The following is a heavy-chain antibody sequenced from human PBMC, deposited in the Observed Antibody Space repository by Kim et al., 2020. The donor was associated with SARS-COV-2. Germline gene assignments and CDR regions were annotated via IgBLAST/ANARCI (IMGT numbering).Heavy chain of an antibody. CDR3: ARGYGSTWPTSNF. J-gene: IGHJ4*02. Sequence: SETLSLTCAVYGGSFSGYDWNWIRQPPGKGLEWIGEINHKGITSYTPSLKSRVTISGDTSTNQLFLNLSSVTAADTAVYFCARGYGSTWPTSNFWGQGTLVTVSS. V-gene: IGHV4-34*01. CDR1: GGSFSGYD. D-gene: IGHD1-26*01. CDR2: INHKGIT.